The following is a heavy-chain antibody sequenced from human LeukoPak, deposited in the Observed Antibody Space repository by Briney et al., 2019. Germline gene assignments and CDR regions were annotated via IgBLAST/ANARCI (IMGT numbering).Heavy chain of an antibody. CDR1: GGSISSTSYF. CDR3: ARVVRPAVTIFGVATRPVYYYMDV. CDR2: IFRSRTT. D-gene: IGHD3-3*01. J-gene: IGHJ6*03. V-gene: IGHV4-39*01. Sequence: SETLSLTCTVSGGSISSTSYFWGWIRQPPGKGLEWIGTIFRSRTTYYNPSLKSRVTISVDTSKYQFSLKLSSVTAADTAVYYCARVVRPAVTIFGVATRPVYYYMDVWGKGATVTVSS.